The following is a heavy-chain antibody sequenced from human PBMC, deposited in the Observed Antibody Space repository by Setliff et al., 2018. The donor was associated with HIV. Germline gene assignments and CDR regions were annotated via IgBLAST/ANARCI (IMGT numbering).Heavy chain of an antibody. J-gene: IGHJ4*02. CDR1: GYTFTDYY. CDR3: AREGNSGHGGQIEFDY. V-gene: IGHV1-69*13. CDR2: TIPIFGTA. D-gene: IGHD1-26*01. Sequence: ASVKVSCKASGYTFTDYYMHWVRQAPGQGLEWMGGTIPIFGTANYAQQFQGRVTITADESTSTVYMELSSLRSDDTALYYCAREGNSGHGGQIEFDYWGQGTLVTVSS.